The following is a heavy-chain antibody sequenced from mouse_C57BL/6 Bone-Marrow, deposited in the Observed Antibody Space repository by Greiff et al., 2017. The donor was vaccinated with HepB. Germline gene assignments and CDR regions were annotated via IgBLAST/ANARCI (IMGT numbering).Heavy chain of an antibody. D-gene: IGHD2-4*01. Sequence: QVQLKQPGAELVKPGASVKLSCKASGYTFTSYWMHWVKQRPGRGLEWIGRIDPNSGGTKYNEKFKSKATLTVDKPSSTAYMQLSSLTSEDSAVYYCARGPLYDYDWFAYWGQGTLVTVSA. V-gene: IGHV1-72*01. CDR3: ARGPLYDYDWFAY. CDR2: IDPNSGGT. CDR1: GYTFTSYW. J-gene: IGHJ3*01.